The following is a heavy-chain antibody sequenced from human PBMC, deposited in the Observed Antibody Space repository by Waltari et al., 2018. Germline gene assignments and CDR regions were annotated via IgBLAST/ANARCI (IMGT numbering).Heavy chain of an antibody. V-gene: IGHV4-4*02. J-gene: IGHJ4*02. CDR1: GDSITSPYL. CDR2: VHGSGRT. CDR3: ARDRGRGLYLDT. Sequence: QLQLHESGPGLVKPSGTLSLNCGVSGDSITSPYLWNWVRQSPQKGLEWLGQVHGSGRTNYHPSFASRFTISLDTSRNQCTLMLTSATAADTAIYYCARDRGRGLYLDTWGPGTLVTVSP. D-gene: IGHD2-15*01.